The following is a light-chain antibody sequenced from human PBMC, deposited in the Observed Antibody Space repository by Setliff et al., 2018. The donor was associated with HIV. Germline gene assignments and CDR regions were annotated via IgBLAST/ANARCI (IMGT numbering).Light chain of an antibody. V-gene: IGLV1-44*01. Sequence: QSVLTQPPSASGTPGQRVTISCSGSSSNIGSNTVNWYQQLPGTAPKLLIYNNNQRPSGVPDRFSGSKSGTSASLAISGLQSEDEADYYCSSYSSISTQIFGTGTKVTVL. CDR1: SSNIGSNT. CDR3: SSYSSISTQI. J-gene: IGLJ1*01. CDR2: NNN.